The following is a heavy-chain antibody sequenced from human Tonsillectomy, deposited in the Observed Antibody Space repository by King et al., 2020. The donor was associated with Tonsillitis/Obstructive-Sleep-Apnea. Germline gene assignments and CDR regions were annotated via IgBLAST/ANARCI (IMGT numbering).Heavy chain of an antibody. J-gene: IGHJ5*02. Sequence: QLVQSGAEVKKPGASVKVSCKASGYTFIGYYMHWVRQAPGQGLEWMGWINPNSGGTNYAQKFQGRVTMTRDTSISTVYMELSRLRFDDTAVYYCAREKVVVAATNYWFDPWGQGTLVTVSS. CDR3: AREKVVVAATNYWFDP. D-gene: IGHD2-15*01. V-gene: IGHV1-2*02. CDR2: INPNSGGT. CDR1: GYTFIGYY.